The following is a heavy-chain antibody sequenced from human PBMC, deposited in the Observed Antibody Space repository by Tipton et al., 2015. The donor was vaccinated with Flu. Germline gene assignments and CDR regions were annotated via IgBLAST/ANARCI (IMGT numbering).Heavy chain of an antibody. CDR1: GASMKRSNHY. V-gene: IGHV4-39*07. J-gene: IGHJ3*01. Sequence: LRLSCSVSGASMKRSNHYWGWIGQPPGKGREWSGSSYFSGTPYYSPFLKSRVTISEDTSKNQFSLTVIAETAADTAMYYWARGSGDTRDAFAVWGEATM. CDR2: SYFSGTP. CDR3: ARGSGDTRDAFAV. D-gene: IGHD2-21*01.